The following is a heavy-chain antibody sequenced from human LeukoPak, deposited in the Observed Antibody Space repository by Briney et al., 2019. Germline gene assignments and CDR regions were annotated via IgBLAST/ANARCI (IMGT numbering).Heavy chain of an antibody. V-gene: IGHV4-34*01. D-gene: IGHD3-16*02. J-gene: IGHJ4*02. Sequence: PSETLSLTCAVYGGSFSGYYWSWIRQPPGKGLEWIGEINHSGSTNYNPSLKSRVTISVDTSKNQFSLKLSSVTAADTAVYYCARGRSTITFGGVIAAFDYWGQGTLVTVSS. CDR2: INHSGST. CDR1: GGSFSGYY. CDR3: ARGRSTITFGGVIAAFDY.